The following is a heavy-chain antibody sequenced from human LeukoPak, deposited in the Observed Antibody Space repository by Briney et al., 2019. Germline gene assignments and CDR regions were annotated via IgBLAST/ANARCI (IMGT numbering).Heavy chain of an antibody. J-gene: IGHJ4*02. CDR1: GFTFSSYG. CDR3: ARERSEVVLDY. V-gene: IGHV3-30*03. D-gene: IGHD2-15*01. Sequence: PGRSLRLSCAASGFTFSSYGMHWVRQAPGKGLEWVAVISYDGSNKYYADSVKGRFTISRDNSKNTLYLQMNSLRAEDTAVYYCARERSEVVLDYWGQGTLVTVSS. CDR2: ISYDGSNK.